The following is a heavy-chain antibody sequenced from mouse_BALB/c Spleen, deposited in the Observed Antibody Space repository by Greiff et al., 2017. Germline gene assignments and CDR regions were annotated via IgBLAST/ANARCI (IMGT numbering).Heavy chain of an antibody. J-gene: IGHJ4*01. Sequence: VQLKESGPSLVKPSQTLSLTCSVTGDSITSGYWNWIRKFPGNKLEYMGYISYSGSTYYNPSLKSRISITRDTSKNQYYLQLNSVTTEDTATYYCARGGNYYGSSYDAMDYWGQGTSVTVSS. D-gene: IGHD1-1*01. CDR2: ISYSGST. CDR3: ARGGNYYGSSYDAMDY. V-gene: IGHV3-8*02. CDR1: GDSITSGY.